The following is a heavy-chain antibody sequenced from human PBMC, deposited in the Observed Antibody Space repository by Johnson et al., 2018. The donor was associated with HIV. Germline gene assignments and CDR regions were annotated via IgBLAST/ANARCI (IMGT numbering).Heavy chain of an antibody. V-gene: IGHV3-30*02. J-gene: IGHJ3*01. CDR2: IRYDGSNK. Sequence: QVQLAESGGGVFQPGGSLRLSCSASRFTFSSYGMHWVRQAPGKGLEWVAFIRYDGSNKYYADSVKGRFTISRDNAENSLYLQMNSLRVDDTAVYYCARDPGPGSSSHERSWGGFDLWGQGTMVTVSS. CDR1: RFTFSSYG. D-gene: IGHD6-6*01. CDR3: ARDPGPGSSSHERSWGGFDL.